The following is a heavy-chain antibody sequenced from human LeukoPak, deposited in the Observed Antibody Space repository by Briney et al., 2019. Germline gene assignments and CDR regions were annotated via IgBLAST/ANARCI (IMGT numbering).Heavy chain of an antibody. CDR2: ISGSGGST. CDR3: AKGDYDSSGYHFGPQLDY. V-gene: IGHV3-23*01. D-gene: IGHD3-22*01. Sequence: GGSLRLSCAASGFTFSSYAMSWVRQAPGKGLEWVSAISGSGGSTYYADSVKGRFTISRDNSKNTLYLQMNSLRAEDTAVYYCAKGDYDSSGYHFGPQLDYWGQGTLVTVSS. CDR1: GFTFSSYA. J-gene: IGHJ4*02.